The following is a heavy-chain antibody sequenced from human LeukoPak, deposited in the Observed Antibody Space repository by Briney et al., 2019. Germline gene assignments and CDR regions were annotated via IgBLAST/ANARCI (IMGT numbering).Heavy chain of an antibody. Sequence: SETLSLTCIVSGGSISTYYWSWIRQPPGKGLEWIGYIYYSGITNYNPSLKSRVTISVDTSKNQFSLKLSSVTAADTAVYYCARKQYPPHNWFDPWGQGTLVTVSS. V-gene: IGHV4-59*01. CDR1: GGSISTYY. D-gene: IGHD1/OR15-1a*01. J-gene: IGHJ5*02. CDR2: IYYSGIT. CDR3: ARKQYPPHNWFDP.